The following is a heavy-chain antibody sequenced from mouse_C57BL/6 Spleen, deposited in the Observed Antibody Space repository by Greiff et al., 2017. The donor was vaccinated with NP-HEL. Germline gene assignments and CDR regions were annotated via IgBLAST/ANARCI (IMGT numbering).Heavy chain of an antibody. CDR2: ISYDGSN. V-gene: IGHV3-6*01. CDR3: ARWSYYFDY. J-gene: IGHJ2*01. Sequence: EVQRVESGPGLVKPSQSLSLTCSVTGYSITSGYYWNWIRQFPGNKLEWMGYISYDGSNNYNPSLKNRISITRDTSKNQFFLKLNSVTTEDTATYYCARWSYYFDYWGQGTTLTVSS. CDR1: GYSITSGYY.